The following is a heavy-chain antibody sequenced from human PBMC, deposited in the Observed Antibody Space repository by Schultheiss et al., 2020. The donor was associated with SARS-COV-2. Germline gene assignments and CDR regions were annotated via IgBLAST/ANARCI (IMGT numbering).Heavy chain of an antibody. CDR1: GGSISSYY. D-gene: IGHD3-9*01. CDR3: ARAMNYDILTGYPDNNWFDP. CDR2: IYTSGST. J-gene: IGHJ5*02. Sequence: SETLSLTCTVSGGSISSYYWSWIRQPAGKGLEWIGRIYTSGSTNYNPSLKSRVTMSVDTSKNQFSLKLSSVTAADTAVYYCARAMNYDILTGYPDNNWFDPWGQGTLVTVSS. V-gene: IGHV4-4*07.